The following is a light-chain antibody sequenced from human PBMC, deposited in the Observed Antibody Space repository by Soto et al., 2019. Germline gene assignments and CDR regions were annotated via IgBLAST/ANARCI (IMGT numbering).Light chain of an antibody. Sequence: EIVLTQSPGTLSLSPGERATLSCRASQSVSRNSLAWYQQQPGQAPRLLIYGASSRATDIPDRFSGSWSGTDFTLIVSRLEPEDFAVYFCQQYGTSPPTFGPGTKVDIK. CDR1: QSVSRNS. J-gene: IGKJ3*01. V-gene: IGKV3-20*01. CDR2: GAS. CDR3: QQYGTSPPT.